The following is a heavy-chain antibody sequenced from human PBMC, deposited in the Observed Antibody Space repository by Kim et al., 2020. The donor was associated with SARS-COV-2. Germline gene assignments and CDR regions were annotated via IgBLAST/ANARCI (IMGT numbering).Heavy chain of an antibody. J-gene: IGHJ4*02. CDR3: ARLWGGWYDY. CDR1: GGSISSSSYY. D-gene: IGHD6-19*01. Sequence: SETLSLTCTVSGGSISSSSYYWGWIRQPPGKGLEWIGSIYYSGSTYYNPSLKSRVTISVDTSKNQFSLKLSSVTAADTAVYYCARLWGGWYDYWGQGTL. CDR2: IYYSGST. V-gene: IGHV4-39*01.